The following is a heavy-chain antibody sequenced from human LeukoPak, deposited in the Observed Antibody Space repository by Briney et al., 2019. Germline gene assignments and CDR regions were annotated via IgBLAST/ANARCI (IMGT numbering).Heavy chain of an antibody. CDR3: VRAVHHNFYSDSSGYYGDAFDV. CDR2: IYSGGTI. J-gene: IGHJ3*01. D-gene: IGHD3-22*01. Sequence: PGGSLRLSCAASGFSIRTYYMSWVRQVPGQGLEWVSVIYSGGTIRYADSVKGRFTFSRDNFKDTLNLQMNSLRADDTAVYYCVRAVHHNFYSDSSGYYGDAFDVWGQGTVVTVSS. CDR1: GFSIRTYY. V-gene: IGHV3-53*01.